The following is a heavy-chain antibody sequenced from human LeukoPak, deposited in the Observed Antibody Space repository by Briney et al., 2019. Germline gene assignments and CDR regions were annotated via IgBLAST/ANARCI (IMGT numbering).Heavy chain of an antibody. Sequence: SETLSLTCSVSGGSIRSTTYYWGWIRQPPGKGLEWIGSIYYSGSTYYNPSLKSRVTISVDTSKNQFSLKLSSVTAADTAVYYCARDLRTQSDAFDIWGQGTMVTVSS. D-gene: IGHD3-10*01. CDR2: IYYSGST. V-gene: IGHV4-39*07. J-gene: IGHJ3*02. CDR1: GGSIRSTTYY. CDR3: ARDLRTQSDAFDI.